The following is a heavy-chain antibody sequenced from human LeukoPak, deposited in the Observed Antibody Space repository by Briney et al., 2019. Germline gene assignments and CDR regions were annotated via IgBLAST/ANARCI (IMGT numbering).Heavy chain of an antibody. CDR2: INPSGGST. D-gene: IGHD6-13*01. Sequence: ASVKVSCKASGYTFISYYMHWVRQAPGQGLEWMGIINPSGGSTSYAQKFQGRVTMTRDMSTSTVYMELSSLRSEDTAVYYCARDRTFEEQQPQNYFDYWGQGTLVTVSS. CDR1: GYTFISYY. J-gene: IGHJ4*02. CDR3: ARDRTFEEQQPQNYFDY. V-gene: IGHV1-46*01.